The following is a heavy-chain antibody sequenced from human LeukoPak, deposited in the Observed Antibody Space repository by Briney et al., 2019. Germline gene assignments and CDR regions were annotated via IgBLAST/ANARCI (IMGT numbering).Heavy chain of an antibody. V-gene: IGHV3-21*01. D-gene: IGHD3-10*01. CDR2: ISSSSSYI. J-gene: IGHJ1*01. Sequence: PGGSLRLSCAASGFTFSSYSMNWVRQAPGKGLEWVSSISSSSSYIYYADSAKGRFTISRDNAKNSLYLQMNSLRAEDTAVYYCARDNYYGSGYEYFQHWGQGTLVTVSS. CDR1: GFTFSSYS. CDR3: ARDNYYGSGYEYFQH.